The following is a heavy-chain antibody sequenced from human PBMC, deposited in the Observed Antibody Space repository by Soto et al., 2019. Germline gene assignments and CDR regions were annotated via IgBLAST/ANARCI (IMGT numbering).Heavy chain of an antibody. CDR3: ARGGGVGVAGSAAFDM. CDR1: GYPVTAYY. D-gene: IGHD3-3*01. CDR2: INPATGAA. Sequence: QLHLVQSGAVVKKPGASVTVSCSASGYPVTAYYMHWVRQAPGRGLEWMGGINPATGAAKYTQTLQGRVPMTRDTSTSTVFMELSGPTSEDTAVFYWARGGGVGVAGSAAFDMWGQGTLVTVSS. V-gene: IGHV1-2*02. J-gene: IGHJ3*02.